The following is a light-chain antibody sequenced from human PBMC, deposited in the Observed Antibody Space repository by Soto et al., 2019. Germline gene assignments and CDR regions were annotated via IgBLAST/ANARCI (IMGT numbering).Light chain of an antibody. CDR1: QSVGSNH. CDR3: QQYDSSPWT. J-gene: IGKJ1*01. CDR2: IAS. Sequence: EIVLTQSPGTLSLSPGERATLSCRASQSVGSNHLAWYQQKTGQTPRLLIYIASNRAPGIPDRFSGSGSGTHFTLTISRVEPEDFAVYYCQQYDSSPWTFGQGTKVEIK. V-gene: IGKV3-20*01.